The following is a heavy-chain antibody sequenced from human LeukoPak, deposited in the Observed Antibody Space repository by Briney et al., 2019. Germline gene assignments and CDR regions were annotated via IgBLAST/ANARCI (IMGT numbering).Heavy chain of an antibody. CDR3: ARQRWKGYLDF. Sequence: SETLSLTCTVSGGSISSSSYYWGWIRQPPGKGLEWIGSIYYSGSTSYNPSLKSRVTMSVDTSKKQFALRLTSVTAADTAVYYCARQRWKGYLDFWGQGTLVAVSS. D-gene: IGHD1-1*01. CDR1: GGSISSSSYY. CDR2: IYYSGST. J-gene: IGHJ4*02. V-gene: IGHV4-39*01.